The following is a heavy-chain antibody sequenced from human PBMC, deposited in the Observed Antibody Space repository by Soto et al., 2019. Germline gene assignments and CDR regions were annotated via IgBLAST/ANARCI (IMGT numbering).Heavy chain of an antibody. CDR2: IHYSGTT. J-gene: IGHJ4*02. V-gene: IGHV4-31*03. Sequence: QVQLQESGPGLVKPSQTLSLTCTVSGGSISGGGSCWSWIRQHPGKGLEWIGYIHYSGTTYYNPSLKSRITISIDTSKKEFSLKLTSVTAAHTAVFYCARDRDSYGFHDYWGQGTLVTVSS. CDR3: ARDRDSYGFHDY. D-gene: IGHD5-18*01. CDR1: GGSISGGGSC.